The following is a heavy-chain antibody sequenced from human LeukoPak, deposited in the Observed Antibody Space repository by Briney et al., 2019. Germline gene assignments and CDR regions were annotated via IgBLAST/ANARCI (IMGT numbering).Heavy chain of an antibody. CDR3: ASYDFWSGYFDY. D-gene: IGHD3-3*01. CDR2: IYYSGST. V-gene: IGHV4-59*01. Sequence: SETLSPTCTVSGGSISSYYWSWIRQPPGKGLEWIGYIYYSGSTNYNPSLKSRVTISVDTSKNQFSLKLSSVTAADTAVYYCASYDFWSGYFDYWGQGTLVTVSS. CDR1: GGSISSYY. J-gene: IGHJ4*02.